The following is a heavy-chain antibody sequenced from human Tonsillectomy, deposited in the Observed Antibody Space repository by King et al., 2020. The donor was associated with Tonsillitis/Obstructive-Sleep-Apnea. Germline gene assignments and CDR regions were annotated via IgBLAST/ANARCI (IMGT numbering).Heavy chain of an antibody. Sequence: VQLVESGGGVVQPGRSLRLSCAASGFTFSNYAIHWVRQAPGKGLEWVAIISNDGSKKYYADSVKGRFTISRDNSKDTLFLQMSSLRAEDTAVYYCARPYDSRQLEYYSYGMDVWGQGTTVTVSS. D-gene: IGHD3-22*01. J-gene: IGHJ6*02. CDR2: ISNDGSKK. CDR1: GFTFSNYA. V-gene: IGHV3-30*04. CDR3: ARPYDSRQLEYYSYGMDV.